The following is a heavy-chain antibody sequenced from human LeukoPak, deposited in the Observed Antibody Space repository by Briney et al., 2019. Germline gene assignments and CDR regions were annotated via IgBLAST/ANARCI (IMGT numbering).Heavy chain of an antibody. V-gene: IGHV3-11*04. J-gene: IGHJ4*02. CDR2: ISSSGSTI. D-gene: IGHD3-22*01. CDR3: ARGTELGYYDSSGSLGY. CDR1: GFTFSDYY. Sequence: GGSLRLSCAASGFTFSDYYMSWIRQAPGKGLEWVSYISSSGSTIYYADSVKGRFTISRDNAKNSLYLQMNSLRAEDTAVYYCARGTELGYYDSSGSLGYWGQGTLVTVSS.